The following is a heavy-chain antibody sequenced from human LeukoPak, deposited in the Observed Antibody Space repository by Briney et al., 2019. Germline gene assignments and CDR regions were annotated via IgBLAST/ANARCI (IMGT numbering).Heavy chain of an antibody. CDR1: GYTFTSYG. D-gene: IGHD2-2*01. J-gene: IGHJ5*02. Sequence: ASVKVSCKASGYTFTSYGISWVRQAPGQGLEWMGWISAYNGNTNYAQKLQGRVTMTTDTSTSTAYMELWSLRSGDTAVYYCARVVVPAANRRWFDPWGQGTLVTVSS. V-gene: IGHV1-18*01. CDR2: ISAYNGNT. CDR3: ARVVVPAANRRWFDP.